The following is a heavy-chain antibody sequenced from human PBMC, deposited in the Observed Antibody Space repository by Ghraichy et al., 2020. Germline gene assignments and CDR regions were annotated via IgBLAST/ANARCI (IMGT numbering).Heavy chain of an antibody. V-gene: IGHV3-21*01. CDR3: ARGVEYGDYRVDY. D-gene: IGHD4-17*01. CDR1: GFTFSSYS. J-gene: IGHJ4*02. Sequence: GGSLRLSCAASGFTFSSYSMNWVRQALGKGLEWVSSISSSSSYIYYADSVKARFTISRDNAKNSLYLQMNSLSAEDTAVYYCARGVEYGDYRVDYWGQGTLVSVAS. CDR2: ISSSSSYI.